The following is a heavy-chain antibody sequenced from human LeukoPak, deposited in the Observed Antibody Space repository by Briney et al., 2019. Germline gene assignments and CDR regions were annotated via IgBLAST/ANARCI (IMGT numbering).Heavy chain of an antibody. CDR1: GFTVSSYA. D-gene: IGHD6-19*01. Sequence: GSLRLSCAASGFTVSSYAMHWVRQAPGKGLEWVAVISYDGSNKYYADSVKGRFTISRDNSKNTLYLQMNSLRAEDTAVYYCARDYSSGWYEGYFQHWGQGTLVTVSS. CDR2: ISYDGSNK. CDR3: ARDYSSGWYEGYFQH. V-gene: IGHV3-30-3*01. J-gene: IGHJ1*01.